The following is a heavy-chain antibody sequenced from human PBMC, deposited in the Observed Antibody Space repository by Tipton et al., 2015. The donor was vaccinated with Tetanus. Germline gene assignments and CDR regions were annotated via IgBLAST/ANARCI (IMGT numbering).Heavy chain of an antibody. V-gene: IGHV4-31*03. CDR2: ISYNGVT. CDR1: GDSINSGRYF. D-gene: IGHD5/OR15-5a*01. J-gene: IGHJ4*02. CDR3: ATSSFSVPDY. Sequence: TLSLTCNVSGDSINSGRYFWSWIRQHPGKGLEWIGYISYNGVTDYNPSLESRVTISQDTFKNQFSLKLNSVTAADTAMYFCATSSFSVPDYWGQGILVPVSS.